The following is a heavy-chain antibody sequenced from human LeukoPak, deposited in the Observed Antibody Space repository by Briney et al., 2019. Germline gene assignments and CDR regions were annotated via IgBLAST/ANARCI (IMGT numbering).Heavy chain of an antibody. Sequence: PSETLSLTCAVYGGSFSGYYWSWIRQPPGKGLEWIGEINHSGSTNYNPSLKSRVTISVDTSKNQFSLKLSSVTAADTAVYYCAKDEATQLWVFSYWGQGTLVTVSS. D-gene: IGHD5-18*01. V-gene: IGHV4-34*01. CDR3: AKDEATQLWVFSY. CDR1: GGSFSGYY. CDR2: INHSGST. J-gene: IGHJ4*02.